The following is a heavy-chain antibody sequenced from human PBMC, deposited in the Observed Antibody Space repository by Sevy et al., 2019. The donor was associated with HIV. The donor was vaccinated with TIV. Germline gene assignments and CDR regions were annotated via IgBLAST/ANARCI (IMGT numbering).Heavy chain of an antibody. CDR1: GFTFSNYG. J-gene: IGHJ6*02. CDR2: IKGDGSEK. D-gene: IGHD2-2*01. Sequence: GGSLRLSCAASGFTFSNYGMSWVRQAPGKGLEWVANIKGDGSEKYYVASVKGRFTISRDNAKNSLYLQMNSLRAEDTAVYYCARDCSSSTCLWGMDVWGQGTTVTVSS. CDR3: ARDCSSSTCLWGMDV. V-gene: IGHV3-7*03.